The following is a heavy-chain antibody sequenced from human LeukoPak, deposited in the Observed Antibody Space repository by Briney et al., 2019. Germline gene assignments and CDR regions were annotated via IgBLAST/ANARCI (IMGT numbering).Heavy chain of an antibody. CDR1: GYTFTSYG. V-gene: IGHV1-18*01. J-gene: IGHJ5*02. Sequence: ASVKVSCKASGYTFTSYGISWVRQAPGQGLEWMGWISAYNGNTNYAQKLQGRVTITTDPSTRTAHMELRSLRSDDTAVYYCARVTLGYCSSTSCSPFSGLNKRDPNWFDPWGQGTLVTVSS. D-gene: IGHD2-2*01. CDR2: ISAYNGNT. CDR3: ARVTLGYCSSTSCSPFSGLNKRDPNWFDP.